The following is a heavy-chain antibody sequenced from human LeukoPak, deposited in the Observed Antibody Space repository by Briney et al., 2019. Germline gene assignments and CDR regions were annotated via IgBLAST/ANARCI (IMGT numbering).Heavy chain of an antibody. CDR1: VYTFTNYG. J-gene: IGHJ4*02. D-gene: IGHD1-1*01. CDR2: IHTYNGHT. CDR3: ARDPGGTGAYYFDC. Sequence: GASVKVSCKASVYTFTNYGVSWVRPAPGQGLEWMGWIHTYNGHTNYAQKLQGRVTMTTDTSTSTAYMELSSLRSDDTAVYYCARDPGGTGAYYFDCWGQGTLVTVSS. V-gene: IGHV1-18*01.